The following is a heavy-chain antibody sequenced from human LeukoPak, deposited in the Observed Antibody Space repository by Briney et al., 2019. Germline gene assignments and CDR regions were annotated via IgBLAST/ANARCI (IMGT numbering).Heavy chain of an antibody. J-gene: IGHJ3*02. CDR3: AKDRPEYAFDI. CDR2: IQYDGSNK. D-gene: IGHD1-14*01. CDR1: GFIFSSYD. Sequence: GGSLRLSCAASGFIFSSYDMHWVRQAPGRGLEWVTFIQYDGSNKYYADSVKGRFTISRDNSKNTLYLQMNSLRAEDTAVYYCAKDRPEYAFDIWGQGTMVTVSS. V-gene: IGHV3-30*02.